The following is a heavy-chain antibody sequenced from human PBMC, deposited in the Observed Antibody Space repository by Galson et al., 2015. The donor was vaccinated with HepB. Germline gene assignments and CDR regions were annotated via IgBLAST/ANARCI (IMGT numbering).Heavy chain of an antibody. CDR3: ATGVWGGERGLMDY. CDR1: GYTLTELS. V-gene: IGHV1-24*01. Sequence: SVKVSCKVSGYTLTELSMHWVRQAPGKGLEWMGGFDPEDGETIYAQKFQGRVTMTEDTSTDTAYMEVTSLKSEDTAVYFCATGVWGGERGLMDYWGQGTLVTVSS. D-gene: IGHD3-16*01. CDR2: FDPEDGET. J-gene: IGHJ4*02.